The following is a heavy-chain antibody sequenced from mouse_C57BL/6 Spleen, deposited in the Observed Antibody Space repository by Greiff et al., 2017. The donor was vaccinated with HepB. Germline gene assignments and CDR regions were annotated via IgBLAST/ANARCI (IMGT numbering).Heavy chain of an antibody. V-gene: IGHV3-6*01. Sequence: EVQLQESGPGLVKPSQSLSLTCSVPGYSITSGYYWNWIRQFPGNKLEWMGYISYDGSNNYNPSLKNRISITRDTAKNQFFLKLKSVTTEDTATYYCARDRYGSDAMDYWGQGTSVTVSS. CDR1: GYSITSGYY. CDR2: ISYDGSN. J-gene: IGHJ4*01. CDR3: ARDRYGSDAMDY. D-gene: IGHD1-1*01.